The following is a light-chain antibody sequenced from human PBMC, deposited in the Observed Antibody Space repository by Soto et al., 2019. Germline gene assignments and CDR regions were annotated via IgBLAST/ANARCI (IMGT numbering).Light chain of an antibody. CDR3: AAWDDSLSGPCYV. Sequence: QSVLTQPPSASGTPGQRVIISCSGSSSNIGTNYVYWYQQLPGTAPKLLIHRNNQRPSGVPDRFSGSKSGTSASLAISGLRSEDEADYYCAAWDDSLSGPCYVFGTGTKLTVL. CDR2: RNN. V-gene: IGLV1-47*01. CDR1: SSNIGTNY. J-gene: IGLJ1*01.